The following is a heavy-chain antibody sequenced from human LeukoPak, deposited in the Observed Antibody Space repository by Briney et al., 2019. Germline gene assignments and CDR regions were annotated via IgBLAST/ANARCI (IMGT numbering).Heavy chain of an antibody. CDR3: AKDKPALSLGITFGGVIVNLDY. J-gene: IGHJ4*02. CDR1: GFTFSEAW. CDR2: ISGSGGST. V-gene: IGHV3-23*01. D-gene: IGHD3-16*02. Sequence: PGGSLRLSCAASGFTFSEAWMHWVRQAPGKGLEWVSAISGSGGSTYYADSVKGRFTISRDNSKNTPYLQMNSLRAEDTAVYYCAKDKPALSLGITFGGVIVNLDYWGQGTLVTVSS.